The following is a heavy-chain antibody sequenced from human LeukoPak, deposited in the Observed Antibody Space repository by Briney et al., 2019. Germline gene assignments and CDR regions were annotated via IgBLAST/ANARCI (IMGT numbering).Heavy chain of an antibody. CDR1: GFTFSDYA. Sequence: GGSLRLSCAASGFTFSDYAMSWVRQAPGKRLEWVAFIRYDGSNKYYADSVKGRFTITRDNSKNTLYVQMNSLRAEDTAVYYCAKGKWGLTINNFDVWGQGTMVTVSS. V-gene: IGHV3-30*02. CDR3: AKGKWGLTINNFDV. J-gene: IGHJ3*01. CDR2: IRYDGSNK. D-gene: IGHD3-9*01.